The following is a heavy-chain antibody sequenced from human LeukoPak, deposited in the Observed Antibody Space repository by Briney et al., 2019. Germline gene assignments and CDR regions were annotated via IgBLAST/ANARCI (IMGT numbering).Heavy chain of an antibody. D-gene: IGHD2-21*01. J-gene: IGHJ4*02. Sequence: PGGSLRLSCTASGLIFSTYGMHWVRQAPGKGLEWVAFIQFDGSDEHYADSVKGRFTISRDNSKNTLYLQMNNLRPEDTSVYYCAEDQKLQPFHYWGQGTLVTVSS. CDR3: AEDQKLQPFHY. CDR1: GLIFSTYG. CDR2: IQFDGSDE. V-gene: IGHV3-30*02.